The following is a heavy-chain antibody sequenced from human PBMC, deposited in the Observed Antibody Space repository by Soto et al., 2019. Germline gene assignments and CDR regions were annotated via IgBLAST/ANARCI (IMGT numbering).Heavy chain of an antibody. CDR2: ITASGGAT. CDR1: GVTFSSYA. J-gene: IGHJ5*02. Sequence: EVQLLESGGGWAQPGGALRLSCAASGVTFSSYAMRWVLQAPGRGLQCVSTITASGGATDYADSVQGRFTSSRDNSKNTLYLQMDGLTADDTAMYYCVKDGLGGTTTFNWFDPWGQGTLVTVSS. V-gene: IGHV3-23*01. D-gene: IGHD3-3*01. CDR3: VKDGLGGTTTFNWFDP.